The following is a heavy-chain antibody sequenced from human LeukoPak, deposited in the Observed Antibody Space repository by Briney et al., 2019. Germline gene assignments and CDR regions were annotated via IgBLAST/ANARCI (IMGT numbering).Heavy chain of an antibody. Sequence: PGGSLRLSCAASGFTFGDYAIHWVRQAPGKGLEWVSSISWNGGSIGYADSVKGRFTISRDNAKNSLYLQMNSLKTEDTALYYCAKSLGSGRSYFDYWGQGTLVTVSS. J-gene: IGHJ4*02. CDR1: GFTFGDYA. V-gene: IGHV3-9*01. D-gene: IGHD6-19*01. CDR2: ISWNGGSI. CDR3: AKSLGSGRSYFDY.